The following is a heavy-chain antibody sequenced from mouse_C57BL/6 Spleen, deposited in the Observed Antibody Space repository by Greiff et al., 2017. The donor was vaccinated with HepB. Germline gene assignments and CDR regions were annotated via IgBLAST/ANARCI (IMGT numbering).Heavy chain of an antibody. V-gene: IGHV5-6*01. CDR2: ISSGGSYT. D-gene: IGHD2-5*01. CDR1: GFTFSSYG. Sequence: EVQVVESGGDLVKPGGSLKLSCAASGFTFSSYGMSWVRQTPDKRLEWVATISSGGSYTYYPDSVKGRFTISRDNAKNTLYLQMSSLKSEDTAMYYCARQGYSNPFAYWGQGTLVTVSA. CDR3: ARQGYSNPFAY. J-gene: IGHJ3*01.